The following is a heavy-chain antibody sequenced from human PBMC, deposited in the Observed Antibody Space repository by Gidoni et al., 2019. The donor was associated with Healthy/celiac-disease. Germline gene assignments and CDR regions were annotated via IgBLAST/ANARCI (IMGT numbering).Heavy chain of an antibody. D-gene: IGHD5-12*01. CDR2: IIPIFGTA. V-gene: IGHV1-69*01. Sequence: QVQLVQSGAEVKKPGSSVTVSCKASVGTFSSYAISRVRQAPGQGFEWMGGIIPIFGTANYAQKFQGRVTITADESTSTTYMELSSLRSEDTAVYYCAREGSGYLTLDYWGQGTLVTVSS. CDR1: VGTFSSYA. CDR3: AREGSGYLTLDY. J-gene: IGHJ4*02.